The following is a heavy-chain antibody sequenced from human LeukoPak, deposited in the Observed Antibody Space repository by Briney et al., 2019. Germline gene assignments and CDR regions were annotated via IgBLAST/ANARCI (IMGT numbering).Heavy chain of an antibody. D-gene: IGHD6-19*01. CDR3: ATLGSGWYWSFFDY. J-gene: IGHJ4*02. V-gene: IGHV3-23*01. Sequence: GGSLRLSCAASGFTFSSYAMSGVRQAPGKGLGWVSAISGSGGSTYYADSVKGRFTISRGNSKNTLYLQMNSLRAEDTAVYYCATLGSGWYWSFFDYWGQGTLVTVSS. CDR2: ISGSGGST. CDR1: GFTFSSYA.